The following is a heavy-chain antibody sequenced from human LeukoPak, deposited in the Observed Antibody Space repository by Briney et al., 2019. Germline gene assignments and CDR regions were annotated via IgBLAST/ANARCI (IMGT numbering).Heavy chain of an antibody. D-gene: IGHD2-15*01. CDR3: ARGGYCSGGSCYPWFDP. CDR1: GGSISSGDYY. Sequence: SQTLSLTCTVSGGSISSGDYYWGWLRQPPGKGLEWIGYIYYSGSTYYNPSLKSRVTISVDTSKNQSSLKLSSVTAADTAVYSCARGGYCSGGSCYPWFDPWGQGTLVTVSS. CDR2: IYYSGST. V-gene: IGHV4-30-4*01. J-gene: IGHJ5*02.